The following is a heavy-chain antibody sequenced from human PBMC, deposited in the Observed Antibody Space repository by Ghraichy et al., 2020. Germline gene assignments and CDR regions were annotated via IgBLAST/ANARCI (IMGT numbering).Heavy chain of an antibody. J-gene: IGHJ6*04. CDR3: ARGGHTNYDFWSPQIGYYYYGRDG. V-gene: IGHV4-34*01. CDR1: GGSFSGYY. D-gene: IGHD3-3*01. CDR2: INHSGST. Sequence: SETLSLTCAVYGGSFSGYYWSWIRQPPGKGLEWIGEINHSGSTNYNPSLKSRVTISVDTSKNQFSLKLSSVTAADTAVYYCARGGHTNYDFWSPQIGYYYYGRDGWGKGTTVTVSS.